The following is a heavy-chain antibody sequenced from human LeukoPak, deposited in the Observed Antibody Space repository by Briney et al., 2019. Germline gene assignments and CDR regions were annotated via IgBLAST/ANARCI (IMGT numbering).Heavy chain of an antibody. V-gene: IGHV1-8*01. CDR2: MNPNSGDT. CDR3: ARGSSYGFSMGY. CDR1: GYIFTSYD. D-gene: IGHD3-16*01. J-gene: IGHJ4*02. Sequence: ASVKVSCKASGYIFTSYDINWVRQATGQGLEWMGWMNPNSGDTGYAQTFLGRVTMTTDTSTSTAYMELRSLRSDDTAVYYCARGSSYGFSMGYWGQGTLVTVSS.